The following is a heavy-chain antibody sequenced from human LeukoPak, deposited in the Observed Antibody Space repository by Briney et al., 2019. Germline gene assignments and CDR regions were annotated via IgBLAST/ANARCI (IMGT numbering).Heavy chain of an antibody. CDR2: IIPIFGTA. CDR1: GYTFTNNY. CDR3: AREEAAAGRPFDY. J-gene: IGHJ4*02. V-gene: IGHV1-69*13. D-gene: IGHD6-13*01. Sequence: SVKVSCKASGYTFTNNYLHWVRQAPGQGLEWMGGIIPIFGTANYAQKFQGRVTITADESTSTAYMELSSLRSEDTAVYYCAREEAAAGRPFDYWGQGTLVTVSS.